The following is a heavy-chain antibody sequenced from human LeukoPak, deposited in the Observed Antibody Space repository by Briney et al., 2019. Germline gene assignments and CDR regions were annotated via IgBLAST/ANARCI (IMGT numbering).Heavy chain of an antibody. J-gene: IGHJ4*02. V-gene: IGHV1-18*01. D-gene: IGHD3-10*01. CDR1: GYTFTSYG. Sequence: GASVKVSCKASGYTFTSYGISWVRQAPGQGLEWMGWISAYNGNTNYAQKLQGRVTMTTDTSTSTAYMELRSLRSDDTAVYYCASSRGSGSYPFFDYWGQGTLVTVSS. CDR3: ASSRGSGSYPFFDY. CDR2: ISAYNGNT.